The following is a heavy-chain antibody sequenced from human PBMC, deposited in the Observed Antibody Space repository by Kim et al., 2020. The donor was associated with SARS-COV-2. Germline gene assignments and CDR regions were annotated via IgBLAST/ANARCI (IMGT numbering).Heavy chain of an antibody. Sequence: SETLSRTCTISGDSSSSSYWNWFRQPPGKGLEWIGYISYSGNTNYRPSLKSRVAISVDTSKSQVSLKVRSVTAADTAVYYCARQRGQYLAPLDYWGQGIL. D-gene: IGHD3-10*01. CDR2: ISYSGNT. J-gene: IGHJ4*01. CDR3: ARQRGQYLAPLDY. V-gene: IGHV4-59*08. CDR1: GDSSSSSY.